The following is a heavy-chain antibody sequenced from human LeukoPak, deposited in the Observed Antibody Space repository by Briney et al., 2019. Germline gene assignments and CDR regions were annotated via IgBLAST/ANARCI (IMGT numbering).Heavy chain of an antibody. CDR3: ARSYYYDSSHTVDY. J-gene: IGHJ4*02. Sequence: GGSLRLSCAASGFTFSSYGMHWVRQAPGKGLEWVAFIRYDGGNIYYADSVKGRFTISRDISKNTLDLQMNSLRAEDTAVYYCARSYYYDSSHTVDYWGQGTLVTVSS. CDR2: IRYDGGNI. D-gene: IGHD3-22*01. V-gene: IGHV3-30*02. CDR1: GFTFSSYG.